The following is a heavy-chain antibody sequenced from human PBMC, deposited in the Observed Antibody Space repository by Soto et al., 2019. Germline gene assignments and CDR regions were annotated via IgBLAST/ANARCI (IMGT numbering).Heavy chain of an antibody. V-gene: IGHV1-18*01. D-gene: IGHD3-9*01. Sequence: ASVKVSCKASGYTFTSYGISWVRQAPGQGLEWMGWISAYNGNTNYAQKLQGRVTMTTDTSTSTAYMELRSLRSDDTAVYYCARETLIYDILSFFDAADYYDGMDVWGQGTTVTVSS. CDR1: GYTFTSYG. J-gene: IGHJ6*02. CDR3: ARETLIYDILSFFDAADYYDGMDV. CDR2: ISAYNGNT.